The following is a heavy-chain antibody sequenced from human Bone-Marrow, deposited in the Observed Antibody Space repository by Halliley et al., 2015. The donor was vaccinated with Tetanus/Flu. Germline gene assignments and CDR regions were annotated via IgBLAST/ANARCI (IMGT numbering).Heavy chain of an antibody. CDR2: ISGRGGTT. J-gene: IGHJ4*02. V-gene: IGHV3-23*01. Sequence: GLEGVSAISGRGGTTFYADSVKGRFTISRDNSKNTVFLQMNSLSADDTAVYYCANEEVPNDYWGQGTLVTVSS. CDR3: ANEEVPNDY.